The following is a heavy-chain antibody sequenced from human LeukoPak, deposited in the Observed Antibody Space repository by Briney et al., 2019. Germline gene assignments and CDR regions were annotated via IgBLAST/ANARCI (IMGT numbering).Heavy chain of an antibody. J-gene: IGHJ4*02. V-gene: IGHV4-61*01. D-gene: IGHD6-13*01. CDR3: ARGAHEAAGVLNY. Sequence: SETLSLTCSVSGVSVSSSSYYWSWIRQPPGKGLEWIGYIYYTGNTNYNPSLKSRVTISIDTSRNQFSLKLSSVTAADTAVYYCARGAHEAAGVLNYWGQGSLVTVSS. CDR1: GVSVSSSSYY. CDR2: IYYTGNT.